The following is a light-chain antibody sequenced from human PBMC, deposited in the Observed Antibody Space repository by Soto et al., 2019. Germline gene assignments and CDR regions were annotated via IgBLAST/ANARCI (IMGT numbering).Light chain of an antibody. V-gene: IGKV3-11*01. CDR3: QHRNSYSYT. CDR2: DAS. J-gene: IGKJ2*01. Sequence: EILMTQSPATLPSSAGDRATLTCRASQSISTWLAWYQQKPGQAPRLLIYDASYMASGIAARFSGSGSGTEFTLTISSLEPDDFAIYYCQHRNSYSYTFGQGTKLEIK. CDR1: QSISTW.